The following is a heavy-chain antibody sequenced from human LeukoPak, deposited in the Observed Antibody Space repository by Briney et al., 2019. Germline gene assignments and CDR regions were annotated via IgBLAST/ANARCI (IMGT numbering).Heavy chain of an antibody. J-gene: IGHJ5*02. CDR2: INPNSGGT. CDR1: GYTFTGYY. Sequence: ASVKVSCKASGYTFTGYYIHWVRQAPGQGLEWMGLINPNSGGTNYAQKFQGRVTMTRDTSISTAYMELSRLRSDDTAVYYCARDTDDILTGYYLKWFDPWGQGTLVTVSS. D-gene: IGHD3-9*01. V-gene: IGHV1-2*02. CDR3: ARDTDDILTGYYLKWFDP.